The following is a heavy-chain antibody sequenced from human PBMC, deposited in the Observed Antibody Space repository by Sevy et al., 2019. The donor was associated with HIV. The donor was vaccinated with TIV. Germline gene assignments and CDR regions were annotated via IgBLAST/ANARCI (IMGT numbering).Heavy chain of an antibody. Sequence: GGSPRLSCAASGFTFSSYAMHWVRQAPGKGLEWVAVISYDGSNKYYADSVKGRFTISRDNSKNTLYLQMNSLRAEDTAVYYCARDRRIVVVTSSWGAFDIWGQGTMVTVSS. D-gene: IGHD3-22*01. CDR3: ARDRRIVVVTSSWGAFDI. CDR1: GFTFSSYA. V-gene: IGHV3-30-3*01. CDR2: ISYDGSNK. J-gene: IGHJ3*02.